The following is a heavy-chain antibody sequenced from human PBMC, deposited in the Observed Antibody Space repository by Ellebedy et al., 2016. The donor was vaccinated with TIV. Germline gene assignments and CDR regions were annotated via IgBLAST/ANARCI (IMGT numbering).Heavy chain of an antibody. CDR2: INAGNGNT. D-gene: IGHD5-24*01. V-gene: IGHV1-3*01. CDR3: ARDRGTLKRWLQSNWFDP. CDR1: GYTFTSYA. J-gene: IGHJ5*02. Sequence: ASVKVSCKASGYTFTSYAMHWVRRAPGQRLEWMGWINAGNGNTKYSQKFQGRVTITRDTSASTAYMELSSLRSEDTAVYYCARDRGTLKRWLQSNWFDPWGQGTLVTVSS.